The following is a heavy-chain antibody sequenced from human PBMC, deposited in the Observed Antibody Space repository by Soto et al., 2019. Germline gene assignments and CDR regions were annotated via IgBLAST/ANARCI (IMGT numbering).Heavy chain of an antibody. D-gene: IGHD3-10*01. CDR2: INLRGST. V-gene: IGHV4-34*01. CDR1: GGSFSGYY. Sequence: QVQLQQWGAGLLKPSESLSLTCVVYGGSFSGYYWSWIRHPPGKGLEWIGEINLRGSTNYNPSLKSRATRSVDTSKNQFSLQLSSVTAADTAVYFCARGAPVMLFISRWFAPWGQGTLDTVSS. J-gene: IGHJ5*02. CDR3: ARGAPVMLFISRWFAP.